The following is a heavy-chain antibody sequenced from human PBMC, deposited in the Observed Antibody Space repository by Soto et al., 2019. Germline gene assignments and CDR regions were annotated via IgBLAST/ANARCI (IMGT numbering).Heavy chain of an antibody. CDR3: ATYTGSTSSAGGY. CDR1: GFTLSNHY. CDR2: IKNPARSYST. J-gene: IGHJ4*02. V-gene: IGHV3-72*01. Sequence: GSLRLSCVASGFTLSNHYMDWVRQAPGKGLEWIGLIKNPARSYSTEHAASVKGRFTISRDNAKNSLYLQMNSLRGEDTAVYYCATYTGSTSSAGGYWGQGTLVTVSS. D-gene: IGHD6-6*01.